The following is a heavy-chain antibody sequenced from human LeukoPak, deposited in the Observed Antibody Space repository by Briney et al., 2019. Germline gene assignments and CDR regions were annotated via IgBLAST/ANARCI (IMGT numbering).Heavy chain of an antibody. D-gene: IGHD6-6*01. V-gene: IGHV4-4*09. CDR3: ARLVPARRTFDY. J-gene: IGHJ4*02. CDR1: GGSISSYY. CDR2: IYTSGST. Sequence: PSETLSLTCTVSGGSISSYYWSWIRQPPGKGLEWIGYIYTSGSTNYNPSLKSRVTTSVDTSKNQFSLKLSSVTAADTAVYYCARLVPARRTFDYWGQGTLVTVSS.